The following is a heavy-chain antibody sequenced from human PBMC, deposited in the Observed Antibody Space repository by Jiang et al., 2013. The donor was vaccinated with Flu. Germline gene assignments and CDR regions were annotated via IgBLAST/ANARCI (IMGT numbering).Heavy chain of an antibody. CDR3: ARLKGDY. CDR2: IYWDDEK. Sequence: EWLAVIYWDDEKRYSPSLQSRLTITKDTSKNQVVLTMTNMDPVDTGRYYCARLKGDYWGQGTLVTVSS. V-gene: IGHV2-5*02. J-gene: IGHJ4*02.